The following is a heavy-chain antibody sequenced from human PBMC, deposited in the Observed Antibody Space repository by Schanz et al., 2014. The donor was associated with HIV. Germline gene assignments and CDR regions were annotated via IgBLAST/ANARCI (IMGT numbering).Heavy chain of an antibody. CDR3: AKCPTMVRGTGMDV. CDR2: ISGSGGST. V-gene: IGHV3-23*04. CDR1: GFIFSNYG. Sequence: VHLVESGGGVVQPGRSLRLSCVGSGFIFSNYGIHWVRQAPGKGLEWVSVISGSGGSTYYADSVKGRFTISRDNSKNTLYLQMNSLRAEDTAVYYCAKCPTMVRGTGMDVWGQGTTVTVSS. J-gene: IGHJ6*02. D-gene: IGHD3-10*01.